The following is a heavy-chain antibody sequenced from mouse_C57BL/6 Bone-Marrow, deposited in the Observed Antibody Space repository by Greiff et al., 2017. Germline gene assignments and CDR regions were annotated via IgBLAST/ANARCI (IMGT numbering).Heavy chain of an antibody. CDR3: TLSYGGSSPYWYFDV. CDR2: IYPGNSDT. D-gene: IGHD1-1*01. V-gene: IGHV1-5*01. Sequence: EVQLQQSGTVLARPGASVKMSCKTSGYTFTSYWMHWVKQRPGQGLEWIGAIYPGNSDTSYNQKFKGKAKLTAVTSASTAYMELSSLTNEDSAVYYCTLSYGGSSPYWYFDVWGTGTTVTVSS. J-gene: IGHJ1*03. CDR1: GYTFTSYW.